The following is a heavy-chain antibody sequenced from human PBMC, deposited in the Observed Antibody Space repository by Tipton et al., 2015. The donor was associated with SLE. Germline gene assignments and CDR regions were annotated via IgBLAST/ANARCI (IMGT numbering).Heavy chain of an antibody. CDR2: VHYTGDT. V-gene: IGHV4-59*01. D-gene: IGHD2-15*01. CDR1: GGTFTGYH. J-gene: IGHJ3*02. CDR3: AREHVSSLRDAFEI. Sequence: TLSLTCSLYGGTFTGYHWSWIRQPPGKGLEWIGYVHYTGDTNYSPSLRRRVTISVDTSKKQFTLKLSSVTAVDTAVYYCAREHVSSLRDAFEIWGQGRMVTVS.